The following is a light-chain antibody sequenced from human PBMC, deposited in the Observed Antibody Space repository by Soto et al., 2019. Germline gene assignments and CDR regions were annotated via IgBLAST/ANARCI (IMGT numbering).Light chain of an antibody. CDR1: QSVSSY. V-gene: IGKV3-11*01. CDR3: QQRSNWPRGT. J-gene: IGKJ3*01. Sequence: EIVLTQSPATLSLSPGERATLSCRVSQSVSSYLAWYQQKPGQAPRLLIYDASNRATGIPARFSGSGSGTDFTLTISSLEPEDFAVYYCQQRSNWPRGTFGPGTKVDIK. CDR2: DAS.